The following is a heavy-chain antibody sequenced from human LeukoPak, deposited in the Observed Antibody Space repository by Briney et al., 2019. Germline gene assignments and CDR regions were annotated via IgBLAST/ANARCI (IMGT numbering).Heavy chain of an antibody. D-gene: IGHD1-14*01. J-gene: IGHJ4*02. CDR2: IYTSGST. CDR3: ARFSIRIDYFDY. CDR1: GGSISSYY. Sequence: SETLSLTCTVSGGSISSYYWSWIRQPPGKGLEWIGYIYTSGSTNYNPSLKSRVTISVDTSKNQFSLKLSSVTAADTAVYYCARFSIRIDYFDYWGQGTLVTVSS. V-gene: IGHV4-4*09.